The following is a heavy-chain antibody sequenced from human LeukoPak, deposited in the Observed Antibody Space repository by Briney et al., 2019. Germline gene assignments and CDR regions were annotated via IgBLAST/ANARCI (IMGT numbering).Heavy chain of an antibody. D-gene: IGHD2-21*02. Sequence: GGSLRLSCAASGFTFSSYSMNWVRQAPGKGLEWVSYISGSSSTIYYADSVKGRFTISRDNAKNSLYLQMNSLRDEDTAVYYCARIDTAYCGGDCYSTNDYWGQGTLVTVSS. V-gene: IGHV3-48*02. J-gene: IGHJ4*02. CDR1: GFTFSSYS. CDR3: ARIDTAYCGGDCYSTNDY. CDR2: ISGSSSTI.